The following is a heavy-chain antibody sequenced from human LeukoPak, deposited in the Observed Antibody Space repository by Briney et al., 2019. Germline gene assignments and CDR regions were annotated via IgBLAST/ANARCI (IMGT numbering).Heavy chain of an antibody. J-gene: IGHJ4*02. CDR3: ARGLQHPDY. V-gene: IGHV3-23*01. CDR1: GFTFSSYA. CDR2: LTDSGGTT. Sequence: GGSLRLSCVASGFTFSSYAMGWVRQAPGKRPEWVSSLTDSGGTTYYVDSVKGRFTISRDNSKNTLYMQMNSLRGEDTAVYYCARGLQHPDYWGQGTLVTVSS.